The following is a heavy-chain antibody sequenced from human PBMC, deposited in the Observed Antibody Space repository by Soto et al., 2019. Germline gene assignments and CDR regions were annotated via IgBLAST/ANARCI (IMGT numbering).Heavy chain of an antibody. D-gene: IGHD5-18*01. J-gene: IGHJ6*02. V-gene: IGHV3-15*07. CDR3: TTVSGDIPMVTHYGMDV. Sequence: PGGSLRLSCAASGFTFSDAWTNWVRQAPGKGLEWVGRTISKADGGATDHAAPVRGRFTISRDDSKNTLYLQMNSLKTEDTAVYYCTTVSGDIPMVTHYGMDVWGQGTTVTVSS. CDR1: GFTFSDAW. CDR2: TISKADGGAT.